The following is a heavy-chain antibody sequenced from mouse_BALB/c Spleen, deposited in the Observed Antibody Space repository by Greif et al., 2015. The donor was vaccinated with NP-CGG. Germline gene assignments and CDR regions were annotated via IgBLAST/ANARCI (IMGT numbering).Heavy chain of an antibody. CDR2: ISDGGSYT. V-gene: IGHV5-4*02. CDR3: ARNWYFDY. CDR1: GFTFSDYY. J-gene: IGHJ2*01. D-gene: IGHD4-1*01. Sequence: EVKLMESGGGLVKPGGSLKLSCAASGFTFSDYYMYWVRQTPEKRLEWVATISDGGSYTYYPDSVKGRFTISRDNAKNNLYLQMSSLKSEDTAMYYCARNWYFDYWGQGTTLTVSS.